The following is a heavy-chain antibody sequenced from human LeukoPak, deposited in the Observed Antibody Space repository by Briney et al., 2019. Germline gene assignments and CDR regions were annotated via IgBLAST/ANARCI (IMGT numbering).Heavy chain of an antibody. V-gene: IGHV4-59*01. Sequence: SETLSLTCTVSGGSISSYYWSWIRQPPGKGLEWIGYIYDRGSTNYNPSLKSRVTISVDTSKNQFSLKLSSVTAADTAVYYCARDGPPSSSSGGYYYYGMDVWGQGTTVTVSS. J-gene: IGHJ6*02. CDR1: GGSISSYY. D-gene: IGHD6-13*01. CDR3: ARDGPPSSSSGGYYYYGMDV. CDR2: IYDRGST.